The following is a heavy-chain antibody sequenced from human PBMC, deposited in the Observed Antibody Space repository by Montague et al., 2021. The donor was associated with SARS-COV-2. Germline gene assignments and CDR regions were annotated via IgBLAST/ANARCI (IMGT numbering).Heavy chain of an antibody. Sequence: SETLSLTCTVSGVSVTDYYWSWIRQPPGKGLEWVGDVLYNKGTNFNPSPKSRIAISVDTSKNQFSLSLTSVTAAATAFYYCVGHPHYDGLNGPLDFWGQGTLVTVSS. J-gene: IGHJ4*02. D-gene: IGHD3-9*01. CDR1: GVSVTDYY. CDR3: VGHPHYDGLNGPLDF. CDR2: VLYNKGT. V-gene: IGHV4-59*08.